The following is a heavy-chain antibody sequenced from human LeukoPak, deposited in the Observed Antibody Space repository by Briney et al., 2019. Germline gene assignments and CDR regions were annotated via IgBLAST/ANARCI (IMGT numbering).Heavy chain of an antibody. J-gene: IGHJ4*02. Sequence: GASVTVSCKTSGYTFTRYHIHWVRQAPGQGLEWMGVINPSGGTTTYAQNFQGRVTMTRDTSTITVYMELSSLRSDDTAVYYCAREAIFGVVREYYFDYWGQGKLVTVS. D-gene: IGHD3-3*01. CDR1: GYTFTRYH. CDR3: AREAIFGVVREYYFDY. V-gene: IGHV1-46*01. CDR2: INPSGGTT.